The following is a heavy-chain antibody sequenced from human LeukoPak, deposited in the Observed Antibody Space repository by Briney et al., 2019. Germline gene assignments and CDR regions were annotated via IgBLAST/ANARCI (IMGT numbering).Heavy chain of an antibody. CDR2: IYYSGSA. Sequence: SETLSLTCTVSGGSISSSSYYWGWIRQPPGKGLEWIGNIYYSGSAYYNPSLKSRVTMSVDTSKNQFSLKLSSVTAADTAVYYCARKPIVNSAWYYFDYWGQGTLVTVSS. V-gene: IGHV4-39*07. J-gene: IGHJ4*02. CDR3: ARKPIVNSAWYYFDY. D-gene: IGHD3-22*01. CDR1: GGSISSSSYY.